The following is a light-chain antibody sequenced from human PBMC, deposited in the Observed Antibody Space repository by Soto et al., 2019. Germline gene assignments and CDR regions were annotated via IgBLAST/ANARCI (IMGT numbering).Light chain of an antibody. CDR1: SSDVGGYNY. CDR2: DVI. CDR3: SSYAGSSNVV. J-gene: IGLJ2*01. V-gene: IGLV2-8*01. Sequence: QSALTQPPSVSGSPGQSVTISCTGSSSDVGGYNYVSWYQQHPGKAPKLMIYDVIKRPSGVPDRFSGSKSGDTASLTVSGLQAEDEADYYCSSYAGSSNVVFGGGTKLTVL.